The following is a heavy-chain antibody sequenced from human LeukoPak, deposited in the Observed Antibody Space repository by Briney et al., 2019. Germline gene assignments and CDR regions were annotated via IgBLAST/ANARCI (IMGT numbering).Heavy chain of an antibody. Sequence: GGSLRLSCAGSGFSFSSYGMHWVRQAPGKGLEWMAFIRSDGSNKYYADSVKGRFTISRDNAKNSLYLQMNSLRVEDTAVYYCARVSAYYYDSSGYNDYWGQGTLVTVSS. V-gene: IGHV3-30*02. J-gene: IGHJ4*02. D-gene: IGHD3-22*01. CDR3: ARVSAYYYDSSGYNDY. CDR1: GFSFSSYG. CDR2: IRSDGSNK.